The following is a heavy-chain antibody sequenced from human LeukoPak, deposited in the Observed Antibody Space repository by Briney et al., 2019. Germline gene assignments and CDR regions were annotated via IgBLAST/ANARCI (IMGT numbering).Heavy chain of an antibody. CDR3: ATVTGNYLPFHY. V-gene: IGHV1-46*01. CDR2: INPSDSET. D-gene: IGHD1-7*01. Sequence: SSVKVSCKTSGYTFTRYHIHWVRQAPGQGLDWMGIINPSDSETIYAQKFQGRVTMTSDMSTSTVYMELSSLRYEDTPVYYCATVTGNYLPFHYWGKGHLVHVPS. J-gene: IGHJ4*02. CDR1: GYTFTRYH.